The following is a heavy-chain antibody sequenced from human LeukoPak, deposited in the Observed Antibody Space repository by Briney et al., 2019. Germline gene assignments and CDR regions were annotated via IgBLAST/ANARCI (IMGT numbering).Heavy chain of an antibody. V-gene: IGHV3-21*01. CDR3: SMTAIAVARVRYDY. CDR2: ISSSSSYI. D-gene: IGHD6-19*01. J-gene: IGHJ4*02. CDR1: GFTFSSYS. Sequence: GRSLRLSCAASGFTFSSYSMNWVRQAPGKGLEWVSSISSSSSYIYYADSVKGRFTISRDNAKNSLYLQMNSLRAEDTAVYYCSMTAIAVARVRYDYWGQGTLVTVSS.